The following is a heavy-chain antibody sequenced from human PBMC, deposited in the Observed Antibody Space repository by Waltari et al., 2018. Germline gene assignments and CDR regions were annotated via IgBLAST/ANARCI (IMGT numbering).Heavy chain of an antibody. Sequence: QVQLVQSGPEMKKPGSSVKVSCKFSGGTFSNYAISWVRQAPGQGLEWMGGILPIFGDADYARKFQGRLTITADESTSTAYLDLSSVTSDDTAVYYCARVGATVFDHWGLGTQVTVSS. D-gene: IGHD3-16*01. CDR2: ILPIFGDA. CDR1: GGTFSNYA. CDR3: ARVGATVFDH. V-gene: IGHV1-69*01. J-gene: IGHJ4*02.